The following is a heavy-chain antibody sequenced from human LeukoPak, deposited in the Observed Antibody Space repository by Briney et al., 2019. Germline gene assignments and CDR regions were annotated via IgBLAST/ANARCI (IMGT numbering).Heavy chain of an antibody. CDR3: AKWGDYDILTGYYVSDF. V-gene: IGHV3-23*01. Sequence: PGASLRLSCAASGFIFRNYAMSWVRQAPGKGLEWVSAITGSGDTIYYADSVKGRFTISRDNSKNTLYVEMNTLRAEDTAVYYCAKWGDYDILTGYYVSDFWGQGTLVTVSS. J-gene: IGHJ4*02. CDR2: ITGSGDTI. CDR1: GFIFRNYA. D-gene: IGHD3-9*01.